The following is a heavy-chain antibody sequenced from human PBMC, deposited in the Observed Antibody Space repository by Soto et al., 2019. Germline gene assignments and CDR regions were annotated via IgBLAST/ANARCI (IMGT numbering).Heavy chain of an antibody. CDR1: GGSISSGGYY. J-gene: IGHJ4*02. D-gene: IGHD4-17*01. Sequence: PSETLCLTCTVSGGSISSGGYYWSWIRQHPGKGLEWIGYIYYSGSTYYNPSLKSRVTISVDTSKNQFSLKLSSVTAADTAVYYCARVRVTTSLDYWGQGTLVTVSS. CDR3: ARVRVTTSLDY. V-gene: IGHV4-31*03. CDR2: IYYSGST.